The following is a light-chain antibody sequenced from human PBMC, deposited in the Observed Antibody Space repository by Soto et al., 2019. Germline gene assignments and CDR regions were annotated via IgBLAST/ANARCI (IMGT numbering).Light chain of an antibody. J-gene: IGKJ2*01. V-gene: IGKV3-20*01. CDR3: QQFGSSPTT. CDR2: GAS. CDR1: QSVISTY. Sequence: IVLTQSPGTLSLSPGERATLSCRASQSVISTYLAWYQQQPGQAPRLLLYGASNRATGIPDRFSGSGSGTGFTLTITRLEPEDFAVYFCQQFGSSPTTFGQGTKLDIK.